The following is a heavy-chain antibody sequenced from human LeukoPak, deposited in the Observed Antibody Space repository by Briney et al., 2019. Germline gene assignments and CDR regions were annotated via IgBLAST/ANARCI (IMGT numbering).Heavy chain of an antibody. J-gene: IGHJ6*02. Sequence: PGGSLRLSCSASGFTFSSYAMHWVRQAPGKGLEYVSAISSNGSSTYYADSVKGRFTISRDNSKNTLYLQMSSLRAEDTAVYYCDTSMVVGMDVWVQGATVTVSS. D-gene: IGHD3-10*01. CDR2: ISSNGSST. V-gene: IGHV3-64D*06. CDR3: DTSMVVGMDV. CDR1: GFTFSSYA.